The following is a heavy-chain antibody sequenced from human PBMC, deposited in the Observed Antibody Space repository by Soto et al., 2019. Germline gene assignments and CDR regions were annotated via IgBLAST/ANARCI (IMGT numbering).Heavy chain of an antibody. CDR1: DGSFSGYY. Sequence: SSETLSLTCAVYDGSFSGYYWSWIRQPPGKGLEWIGEINHRGSTNYNPSLKSRVTISVDTSKNQFSLKLSSVTAADTAVYYCARNAGGYDFWNGYSYFDYWGQGTLVTVSS. CDR3: ARNAGGYDFWNGYSYFDY. V-gene: IGHV4-34*01. D-gene: IGHD3-3*01. CDR2: INHRGST. J-gene: IGHJ4*02.